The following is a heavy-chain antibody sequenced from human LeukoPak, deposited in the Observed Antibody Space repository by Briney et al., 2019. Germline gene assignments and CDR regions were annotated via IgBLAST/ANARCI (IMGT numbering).Heavy chain of an antibody. CDR1: GYTFTSYG. V-gene: IGHV1-18*01. D-gene: IGHD3-3*01. CDR3: ARDSDFWSGYVAHNDY. Sequence: GASVKVSCKASGYTFTSYGISWVQQAPGQGLEWMGWISAYNGNTNYAQKLQGRVTMTTDTSTSTAYMELRSLRSDDTAVYYCARDSDFWSGYVAHNDYWGQGTLVTVSS. J-gene: IGHJ4*02. CDR2: ISAYNGNT.